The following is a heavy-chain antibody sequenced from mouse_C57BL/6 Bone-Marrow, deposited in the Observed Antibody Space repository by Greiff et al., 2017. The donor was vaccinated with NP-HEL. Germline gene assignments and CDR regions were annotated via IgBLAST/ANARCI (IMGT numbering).Heavy chain of an antibody. CDR2: INPNNGGT. V-gene: IGHV1-26*01. Sequence: VQLQQSGPELVKPGASVKISCKASGYTFTDYYMNWVKQSHGKSLEWIGDINPNNGGTSYNQKFKGKATLTVDKSSSTAYMELRSLTSEDSAVYYCAATDSYGTLDYWGQGTTLTVSS. D-gene: IGHD2-1*01. J-gene: IGHJ2*01. CDR3: AATDSYGTLDY. CDR1: GYTFTDYY.